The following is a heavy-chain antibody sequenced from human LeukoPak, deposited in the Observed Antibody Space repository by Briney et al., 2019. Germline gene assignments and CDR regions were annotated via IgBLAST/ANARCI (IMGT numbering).Heavy chain of an antibody. J-gene: IGHJ4*02. CDR3: ARSRDYYGSGSFDY. CDR2: INWNGGST. CDR1: GFTFDDYR. D-gene: IGHD3-10*01. V-gene: IGHV3-20*04. Sequence: PGGSLRLSCAASGFTFDDYRMSWVRQAPGKGLEWVSGINWNGGSTGYADSVKGRFTISRDNAKNSLYLQMNSLRAEDTALYYCARSRDYYGSGSFDYWGQGTLVTVSS.